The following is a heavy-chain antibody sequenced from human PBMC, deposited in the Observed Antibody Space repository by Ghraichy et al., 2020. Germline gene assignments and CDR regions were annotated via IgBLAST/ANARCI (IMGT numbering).Heavy chain of an antibody. CDR3: ARAPYDSSGSHYGMDV. J-gene: IGHJ6*02. Sequence: ASVKVSCKASGYTFTSYDINWVRQATGQGLEWMGWMNPNSGNTGYAQKFQGRVTMTRNTSISTAYMELSSLRSEDTAVYYCARAPYDSSGSHYGMDVWGQGTTVTVSS. CDR1: GYTFTSYD. D-gene: IGHD3-22*01. V-gene: IGHV1-8*01. CDR2: MNPNSGNT.